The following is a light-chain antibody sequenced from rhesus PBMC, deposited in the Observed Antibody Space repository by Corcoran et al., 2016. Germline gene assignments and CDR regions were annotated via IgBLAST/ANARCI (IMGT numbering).Light chain of an antibody. CDR2: KAS. J-gene: IGKJ1*01. CDR1: QSISSW. Sequence: DIQMTQSPSSLSASVGDTVTIICRASQSISSWLAWYQQKPGKAPKLLIYKASSLQSGVPSRFSGSGSGTDFTLTISSLKSEDFATYYCQQCSSSPPTFGQGTKVEIK. CDR3: QQCSSSPPT. V-gene: IGKV1-22*01.